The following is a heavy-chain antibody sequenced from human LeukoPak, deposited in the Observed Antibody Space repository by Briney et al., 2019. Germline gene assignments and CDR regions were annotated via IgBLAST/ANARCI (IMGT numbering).Heavy chain of an antibody. CDR2: INPSGGST. CDR3: ARDRGYYYDSSGYSPYDY. CDR1: GYTFTSYY. J-gene: IGHJ4*02. D-gene: IGHD3-22*01. Sequence: GASVKVSCKASGYTFTSYYMHWVRQAPGQGLEWMGIINPSGGSTSYAQKFQGRVTMTRDTSTSTVYMELSSLRSEDTAVYYCARDRGYYYDSSGYSPYDYWGQGTLVTVSP. V-gene: IGHV1-46*01.